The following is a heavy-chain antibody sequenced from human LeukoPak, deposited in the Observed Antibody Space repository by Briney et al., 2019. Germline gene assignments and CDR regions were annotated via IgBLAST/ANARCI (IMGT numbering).Heavy chain of an antibody. CDR1: GGTFSSYA. Sequence: SVKVSCKASGGTFSSYALSWVRQAPGQGLEWMGTIIPIVGIANYAQKFQGRATITADKSTSTAYMELSSLRSEDTAVYYCATDSSSSNWFDPWGQGTLVTVSS. CDR3: ATDSSSSNWFDP. J-gene: IGHJ5*02. CDR2: IIPIVGIA. V-gene: IGHV1-69*04. D-gene: IGHD6-13*01.